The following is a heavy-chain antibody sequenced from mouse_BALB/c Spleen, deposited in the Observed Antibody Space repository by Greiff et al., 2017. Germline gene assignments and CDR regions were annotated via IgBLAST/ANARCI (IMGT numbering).Heavy chain of an antibody. V-gene: IGHV5-6-5*01. Sequence: DVKLQESGGGLVKPGGSLKLSCAASGFTFSSYAMSWVRQTPEKRLEWVASISSGGSTYYPDSVKGRFTISRDNARNILYLQMSSLRSEDTAMYYCAREAGPSFAYWGQGTLVTVSA. CDR1: GFTFSSYA. J-gene: IGHJ3*01. CDR3: AREAGPSFAY. CDR2: ISSGGST.